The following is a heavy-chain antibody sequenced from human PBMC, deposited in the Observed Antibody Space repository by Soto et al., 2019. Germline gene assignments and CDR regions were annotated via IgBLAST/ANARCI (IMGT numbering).Heavy chain of an antibody. V-gene: IGHV4-4*02. CDR2: IYHSGST. CDR3: ARSYTPGSYMFH. D-gene: IGHD1-26*01. J-gene: IGHJ4*02. CDR1: GGSISSSNW. Sequence: QVQLQESGPGLVKPSGTLSLTCAVSGGSISSSNWWSWVRQPPGKGLEWIGEIYHSGSTNYNPSLKRRVTISVDKSKNEFSLELSSVTGADAAVYYCARSYTPGSYMFHWGQGSLVIVSS.